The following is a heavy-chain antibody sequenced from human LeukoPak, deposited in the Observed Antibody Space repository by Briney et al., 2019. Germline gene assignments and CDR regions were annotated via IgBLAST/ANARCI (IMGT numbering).Heavy chain of an antibody. J-gene: IGHJ6*04. CDR1: GYTFTSYG. CDR3: ARDRWELPLMDV. V-gene: IGHV1-18*01. D-gene: IGHD1-26*01. CDR2: ISAYNGNT. Sequence: ASVKVSRKASGYTFTSYGISWVRQAPGQGLEWTGWISAYNGNTNYAQKLQGRVTMTTDTSTSTAYMELRSLRSDDTAVYYCARDRWELPLMDVWGKGTTVTVSS.